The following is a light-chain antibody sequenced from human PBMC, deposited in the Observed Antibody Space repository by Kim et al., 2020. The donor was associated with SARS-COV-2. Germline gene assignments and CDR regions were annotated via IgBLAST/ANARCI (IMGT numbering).Light chain of an antibody. CDR3: SSYTTSNTKV. Sequence: QSITISCTGTRSDVGTNNRVSWYQQHPGKVPKLIIYNVNKRSSGVSNRFSASKSANTASLTISGIQAEDEADYYCSSYTTSNTKVFGTGTKVTVL. CDR2: NVN. V-gene: IGLV2-14*04. CDR1: RSDVGTNNR. J-gene: IGLJ1*01.